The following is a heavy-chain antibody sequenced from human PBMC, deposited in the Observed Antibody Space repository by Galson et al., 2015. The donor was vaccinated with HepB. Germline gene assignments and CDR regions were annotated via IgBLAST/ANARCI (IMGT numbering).Heavy chain of an antibody. V-gene: IGHV3-30*04. CDR1: GFTFSSYA. CDR3: ARDLVAGYSSGWYGTPLNNYYYYGMDV. CDR2: ISYDGSNK. D-gene: IGHD6-19*01. Sequence: SLRLSCAASGFTFSSYAMHWVRQAPGKGLEWVAVISYDGSNKYYADSVKGRFTISRDNSKNTLYLQMNSLRAEDTAVYYCARDLVAGYSSGWYGTPLNNYYYYGMDVWGQGTTVTVSS. J-gene: IGHJ6*02.